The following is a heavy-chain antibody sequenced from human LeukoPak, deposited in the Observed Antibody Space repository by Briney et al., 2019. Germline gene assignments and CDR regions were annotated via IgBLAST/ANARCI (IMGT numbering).Heavy chain of an antibody. D-gene: IGHD6-13*01. J-gene: IGHJ4*02. Sequence: PSETLSLTCAVYGGSFSGYYWSWIRQPPGKGLEWIGEINHSGSTNYNPSLKSRVTISVDTSKNRFSLKLSSVTAADTAVYYCARRLRYSSSWYVDYWGQGTLVTVSS. CDR3: ARRLRYSSSWYVDY. CDR1: GGSFSGYY. V-gene: IGHV4-34*01. CDR2: INHSGST.